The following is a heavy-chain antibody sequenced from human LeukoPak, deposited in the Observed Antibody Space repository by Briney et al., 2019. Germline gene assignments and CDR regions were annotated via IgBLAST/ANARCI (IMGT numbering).Heavy chain of an antibody. CDR3: ARDVERVDYSNSLDY. CDR1: GFTLSTYD. CDR2: TSYDGSNK. J-gene: IGHJ4*02. D-gene: IGHD4-11*01. Sequence: GGSLRLSCAASGFTLSTYDIHWVRQAPGKGLEWVAVTSYDGSNKFYADSVKGRFTISRDNSKNTLYLQMNSLRAEDTAVYYCARDVERVDYSNSLDYWGQGTLVTVSS. V-gene: IGHV3-30*01.